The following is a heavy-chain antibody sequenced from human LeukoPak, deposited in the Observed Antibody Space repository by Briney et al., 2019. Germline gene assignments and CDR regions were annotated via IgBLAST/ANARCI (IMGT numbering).Heavy chain of an antibody. V-gene: IGHV3-48*01. J-gene: IGHJ6*02. D-gene: IGHD2-15*01. CDR1: GFTFTDHP. CDR2: IGGDGIA. Sequence: PGESLRLSCVASGFTFTDHPMNWVRQAPGKGLEWISYIGGDGIAFYADSVKGRFTISRDNSKKTLYLQMNSLRAEDTAVYYCARDQCSGGSCYSGSDYYYYGMDVWGQGTTVTVSS. CDR3: ARDQCSGGSCYSGSDYYYYGMDV.